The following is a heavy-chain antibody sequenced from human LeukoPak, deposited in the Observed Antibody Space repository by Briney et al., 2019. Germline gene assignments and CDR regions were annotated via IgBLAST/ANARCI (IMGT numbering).Heavy chain of an antibody. V-gene: IGHV1-2*02. Sequence: ASVKVSCKASGYTFTGYYMHWVRQAPGQGLEWMGWINPNSGGTNYAQKFQGRVTMTRDTSISTACMELSRLRSDDTAVYYCARAHGFWSGYYQGAFDIWGQGTMVTVSS. J-gene: IGHJ3*02. CDR1: GYTFTGYY. CDR2: INPNSGGT. CDR3: ARAHGFWSGYYQGAFDI. D-gene: IGHD3-3*01.